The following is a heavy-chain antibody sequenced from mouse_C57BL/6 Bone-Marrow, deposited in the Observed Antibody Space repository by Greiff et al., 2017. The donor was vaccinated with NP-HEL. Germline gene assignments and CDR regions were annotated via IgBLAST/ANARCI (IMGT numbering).Heavy chain of an antibody. V-gene: IGHV1-64*01. CDR2: IHPNSGST. CDR3: ARASLLRFAMDY. Sequence: QVQLQQPGAELVKPGASVKLSCKASGYTFTSYWMHWVKQRPGQGLEWIGMIHPNSGSTNYNEKFKSKATLTVDKSSSTAYMQLSSLTSEDSAVYYGARASLLRFAMDYWGQGTSVTVSS. D-gene: IGHD1-2*01. J-gene: IGHJ4*01. CDR1: GYTFTSYW.